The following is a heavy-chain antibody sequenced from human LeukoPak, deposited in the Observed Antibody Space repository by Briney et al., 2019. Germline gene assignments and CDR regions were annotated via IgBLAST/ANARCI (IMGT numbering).Heavy chain of an antibody. CDR1: GGSFSGYY. V-gene: IGHV4-34*01. CDR2: INHSGST. J-gene: IGHJ5*02. D-gene: IGHD2-15*01. CDR3: ARGRTAYLAAAHNWFDP. Sequence: SSETLSLTCAVYGGSFSGYYWSWIRQPPGKGLEWIGEINHSGSTNYNPSLKSRVTISVDTSKNQFSLKLSSVTAADTAVYYCARGRTAYLAAAHNWFDPWGQGTLVTVSS.